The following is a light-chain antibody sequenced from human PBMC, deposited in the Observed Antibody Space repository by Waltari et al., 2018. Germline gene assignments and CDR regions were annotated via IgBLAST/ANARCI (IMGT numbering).Light chain of an antibody. CDR2: GAS. Sequence: VLLTQSPASLSVSPGDTVILPCRASQSVTTNLVWYQQNAGQAPRTLIYGASTRASGVPSRFSGSGSETDFTLIISSLQSEDAAVYFCQQYYVWPPITFGGGTKLEI. CDR1: QSVTTN. V-gene: IGKV3-15*01. CDR3: QQYYVWPPIT. J-gene: IGKJ4*01.